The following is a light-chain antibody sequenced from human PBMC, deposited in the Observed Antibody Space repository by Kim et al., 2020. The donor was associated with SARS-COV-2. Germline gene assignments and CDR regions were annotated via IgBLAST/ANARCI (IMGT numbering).Light chain of an antibody. CDR3: QQYNNCGT. V-gene: IGKV3-15*01. CDR2: GAS. J-gene: IGKJ1*01. Sequence: SVSPGERATLSCRASQSVSSNLAWYQQKPGQAPRLLIYGASTRATGIPARFGGSGSGTEFTLTISSLQSEDFAVYYCQQYNNCGTFGQGTKVDIK. CDR1: QSVSSN.